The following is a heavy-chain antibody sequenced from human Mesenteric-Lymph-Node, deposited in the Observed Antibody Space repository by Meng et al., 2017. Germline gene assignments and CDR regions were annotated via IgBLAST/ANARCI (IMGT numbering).Heavy chain of an antibody. CDR3: ARVGYDYVWGSYPPGWFDP. J-gene: IGHJ5*02. Sequence: GGSLRLSCAASGFTFSSYSMNWVRQAPGKGLEWVAVIWYDGSNKYYADSVKGRFTISRDNSKNTLYLQMNSLRAEDTAVYYCARVGYDYVWGSYPPGWFDPWGQGTLVTVSS. CDR2: IWYDGSNK. CDR1: GFTFSSYS. V-gene: IGHV3-33*08. D-gene: IGHD3-16*01.